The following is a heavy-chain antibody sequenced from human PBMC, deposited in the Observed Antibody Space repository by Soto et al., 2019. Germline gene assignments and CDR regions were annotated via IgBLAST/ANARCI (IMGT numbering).Heavy chain of an antibody. CDR1: GFTFSGYS. J-gene: IGHJ3*02. V-gene: IGHV3-48*01. Sequence: HPGGSLRLSCAASGFTFSGYSMNWVRQAPGKGLEWVSYISTSSGTIYYADSVKGRFTISRDNAKNSLYLQMSSLRAEDTAVYYCVRPRNSGSYYNAAFDICGQGTMVTVPS. CDR3: VRPRNSGSYYNAAFDI. CDR2: ISTSSGTI. D-gene: IGHD3-10*01.